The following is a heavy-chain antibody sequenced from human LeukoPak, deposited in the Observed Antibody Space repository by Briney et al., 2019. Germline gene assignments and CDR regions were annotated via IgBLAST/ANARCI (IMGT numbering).Heavy chain of an antibody. CDR1: GGSFSDYP. J-gene: IGHJ3*01. CDR2: IIPKYSAS. V-gene: IGHV1-69*13. D-gene: IGHD3-3*02. CDR3: VRPDRIFGVPAAFDA. Sequence: SVKVSCKAPGGSFSDYPINWVRQAPGQGLEWLGGIIPKYSASNYAQAFQGRVTITADESTNTVYMEMSGLRPDDTAVYYCVRPDRIFGVPAAFDAWGQGTLVAVSS.